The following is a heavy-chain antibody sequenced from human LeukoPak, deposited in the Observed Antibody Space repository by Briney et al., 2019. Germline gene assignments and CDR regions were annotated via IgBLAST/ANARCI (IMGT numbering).Heavy chain of an antibody. V-gene: IGHV1-69*05. CDR3: AREGGVVGAINAFDI. Sequence: SVKVSFKASGGTFSSYAISWVRQAPGQGLEWMGGIIPIFGTANYAQKFQGRVTITTDESTSTAYMELSSLRSEDTAVYYCAREGGVVGAINAFDIWGQGTMVTVSS. D-gene: IGHD1-26*01. CDR1: GGTFSSYA. CDR2: IIPIFGTA. J-gene: IGHJ3*02.